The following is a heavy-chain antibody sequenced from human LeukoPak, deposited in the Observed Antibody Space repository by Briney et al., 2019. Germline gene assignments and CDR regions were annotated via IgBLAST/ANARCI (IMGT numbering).Heavy chain of an antibody. Sequence: KPSETLSLTCAVYGGSFSGYYWSWIRQPPGKGLEWIGEINHSGSTNYNPSLKSRVTISVDTSKNQFSLKLSSVTAADTAVYYYARGTAVAGSFDYWGQGTLVTVSS. V-gene: IGHV4-34*01. CDR2: INHSGST. CDR3: ARGTAVAGSFDY. CDR1: GGSFSGYY. J-gene: IGHJ4*02. D-gene: IGHD6-19*01.